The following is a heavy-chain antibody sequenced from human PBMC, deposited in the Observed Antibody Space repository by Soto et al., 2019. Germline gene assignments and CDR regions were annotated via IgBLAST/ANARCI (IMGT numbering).Heavy chain of an antibody. V-gene: IGHV3-74*01. J-gene: IGHJ4*02. D-gene: IGHD1-1*01. CDR3: ARGGLEPFDY. CDR1: GFNLGSYW. Sequence: EVQLVESGGGLVQPGGSLSLSCAASGFNLGSYWMHWVRQAPGKGLVWVSRINDYGTTINYAESVEGRFTISRDDGKSEVYLQMNNLRAEDTAVYYCARGGLEPFDYWGQGALVTVSS. CDR2: INDYGTTI.